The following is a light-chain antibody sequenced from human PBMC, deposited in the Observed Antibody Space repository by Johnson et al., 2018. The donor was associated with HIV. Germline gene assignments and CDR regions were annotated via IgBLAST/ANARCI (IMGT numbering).Light chain of an antibody. Sequence: QSVLTQPPSVSAAPGQKVTISCSGSSSNIGNNYVSWYQQLPGTAPKLLIYDNNKRPSGTPDRFSGSKSGTSATLGITGLQTGDEADYYCGTWDSSLSAYVFGTATKVTV. CDR2: DNN. CDR3: GTWDSSLSAYV. J-gene: IGLJ1*01. V-gene: IGLV1-51*01. CDR1: SSNIGNNY.